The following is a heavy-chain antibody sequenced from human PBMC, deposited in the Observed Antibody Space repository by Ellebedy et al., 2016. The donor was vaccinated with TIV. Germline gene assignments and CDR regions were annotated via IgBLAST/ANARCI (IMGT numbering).Heavy chain of an antibody. J-gene: IGHJ4*02. CDR2: ISSSSSTI. V-gene: IGHV3-48*04. CDR3: ARGGALDY. CDR1: GFTFNTYS. Sequence: GESLKISCAASGFTFNTYSMNWVGQAPGKGLEWISFISSSSSTIYYADSVKGRFTISRDNAKNSLYLQMNSLRAEDTAVYYCARGGALDYWGQGTPVTVSS.